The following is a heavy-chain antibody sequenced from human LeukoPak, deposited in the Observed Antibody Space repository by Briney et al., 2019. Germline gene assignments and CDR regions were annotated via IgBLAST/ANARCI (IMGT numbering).Heavy chain of an antibody. CDR1: GDTFSTYA. V-gene: IGHV1-69*13. D-gene: IGHD2-2*01. Sequence: GASVKVSCKASGDTFSTYAISWVRQAPGQGLEWMGGIIPIFGTANYAQKFQGRVTITADELTRSAYMELSSLRSEDTAVYYCARSAGGVIVVVTPALSRTRPPYYYYYMDVWGRGTTVTVSS. J-gene: IGHJ6*03. CDR3: ARSAGGVIVVVTPALSRTRPPYYYYYMDV. CDR2: IIPIFGTA.